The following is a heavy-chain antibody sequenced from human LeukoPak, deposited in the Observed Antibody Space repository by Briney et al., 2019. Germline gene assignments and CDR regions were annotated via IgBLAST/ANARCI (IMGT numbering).Heavy chain of an antibody. CDR3: AIDSGVGGATTGSIPFDY. J-gene: IGHJ4*02. D-gene: IGHD1-26*01. CDR2: ISAYNGNT. Sequence: GASVKVSFKASGYTFTSYGISWVRQAPGQGLEWMGWISAYNGNTNYAQKLQGRVTMTTDTSTSTAYMELRSLRSDDTAVYYCAIDSGVGGATTGSIPFDYWGQGTLVTVSS. V-gene: IGHV1-18*01. CDR1: GYTFTSYG.